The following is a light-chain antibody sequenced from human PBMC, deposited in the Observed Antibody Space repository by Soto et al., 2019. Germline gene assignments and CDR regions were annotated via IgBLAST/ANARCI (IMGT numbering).Light chain of an antibody. CDR3: QQYYSTPPIT. CDR1: QGISSY. V-gene: IGKV1D-43*01. CDR2: YAS. Sequence: AIRMTQSPFSLSASVGDRVTITCWASQGISSYFAWYQQKPAKAPKLFIYYASSFQIGVPSRFSGSGSGTDYTLTISSLQPEDFATYYSQQYYSTPPITFGQGTRLEIK. J-gene: IGKJ5*01.